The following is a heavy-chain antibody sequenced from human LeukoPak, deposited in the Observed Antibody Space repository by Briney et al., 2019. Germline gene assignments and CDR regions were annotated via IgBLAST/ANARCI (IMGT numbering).Heavy chain of an antibody. CDR3: AKDSKPKAYYYDSSGYYPRGFDP. Sequence: GGSLRLSCAASGFTFSSYAMSWVRQASGKGLEWVSAISGSGGSTYYADSVKGRFTISRDNSKNTLYLQMNSLRAEDTAVYYCAKDSKPKAYYYDSSGYYPRGFDPWGQGTLVTVSS. J-gene: IGHJ5*02. D-gene: IGHD3-22*01. CDR2: ISGSGGST. CDR1: GFTFSSYA. V-gene: IGHV3-23*01.